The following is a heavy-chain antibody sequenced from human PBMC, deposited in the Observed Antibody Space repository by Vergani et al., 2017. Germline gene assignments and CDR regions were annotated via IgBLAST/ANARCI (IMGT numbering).Heavy chain of an antibody. CDR1: GFTFSSSS. V-gene: IGHV3-48*02. CDR3: ARVVGGSQRRLDY. CDR2: ISGSSGTI. D-gene: IGHD3-10*01. Sequence: EVQLVESGGGLVQPGGSLRLSCAASGFTFSSSSMNWVRQAPGKGLEWVSYISGSSGTIYYAESVKGRFTIARDNAKNSLYLQMNSLRDEDTAVYYCARVVGGSQRRLDYWGQGTLVTVSS. J-gene: IGHJ4*02.